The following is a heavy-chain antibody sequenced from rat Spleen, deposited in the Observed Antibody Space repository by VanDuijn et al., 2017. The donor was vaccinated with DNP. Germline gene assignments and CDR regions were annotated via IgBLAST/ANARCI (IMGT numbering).Heavy chain of an antibody. J-gene: IGHJ2*01. D-gene: IGHD5-1*01. CDR1: GYSITSNY. V-gene: IGHV3-3*01. Sequence: EVQLQESGPGLVKPSQSLSLTCSVTGYSITSNYWGWIRKFPGNELEWMGYINNAGSTNYNPSLKGRFSITRDTSKNQFFLQVNSVGNEDTATYFCAVQLGVFDYWGQGVMVIVSS. CDR2: INNAGST. CDR3: AVQLGVFDY.